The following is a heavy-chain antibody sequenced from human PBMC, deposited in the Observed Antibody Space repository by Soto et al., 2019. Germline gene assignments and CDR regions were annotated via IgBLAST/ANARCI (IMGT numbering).Heavy chain of an antibody. CDR2: IIPIFGTA. CDR3: ARGDSGYDDRAYYYYGMDV. V-gene: IGHV1-69*13. CDR1: GGTFSVYA. Sequence: SVKVSCKASGGTFSVYAISWVRQAHGQGLEWMGGIIPIFGTANYAQKFQGRVTITADESTSTAYMELSSLRSEDTAVYYCARGDSGYDDRAYYYYGMDVWGQGTTVTVSS. J-gene: IGHJ6*02. D-gene: IGHD5-12*01.